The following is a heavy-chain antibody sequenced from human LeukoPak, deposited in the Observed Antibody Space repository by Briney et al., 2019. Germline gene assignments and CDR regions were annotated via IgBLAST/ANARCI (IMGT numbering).Heavy chain of an antibody. CDR3: AKNGQSGFSFDP. V-gene: IGHV4-34*01. Sequence: SETLSLTCAVYGGSFSGYYWSWIRQPPGKGLEWIGEINHSGSTNYNPSFKSRVTLSVDTSKNQFSLKLNSVTAADTAVYYCAKNGQSGFSFDPWGQGTLVTVSS. J-gene: IGHJ5*02. CDR1: GGSFSGYY. D-gene: IGHD3-3*01. CDR2: INHSGST.